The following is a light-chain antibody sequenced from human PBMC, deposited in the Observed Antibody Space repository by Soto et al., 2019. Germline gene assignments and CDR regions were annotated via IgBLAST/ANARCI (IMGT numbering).Light chain of an antibody. CDR2: GAS. V-gene: IGKV3-15*01. J-gene: IGKJ3*01. CDR3: QQYNNWPPRWLT. CDR1: QSVSSN. Sequence: EIVMTQSPATLSVSPGERATLSCRASQSVSSNLAWYQQKPGQAPRLLIYGASTRATGIPARFSGSGSGTAFTLTISSLQSEDFAVYYCQQYNNWPPRWLTFGPGTKVDIK.